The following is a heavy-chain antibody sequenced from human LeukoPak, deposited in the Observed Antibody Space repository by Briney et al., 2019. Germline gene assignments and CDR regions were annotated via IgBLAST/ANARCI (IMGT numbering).Heavy chain of an antibody. V-gene: IGHV1-18*01. J-gene: IGHJ4*02. CDR2: ISAYNGNT. CDR1: GYTFTSYG. D-gene: IGHD5-18*01. Sequence: ASVKVSCKASGYTFTSYGISWVRQAPGQGLEWMGWISAYNGNTNHAQKLQGRVTITTDTSTSTAYMALRSLRSDDTAVYYCGRNVDTAMVFDYWGQGTLVTVSS. CDR3: GRNVDTAMVFDY.